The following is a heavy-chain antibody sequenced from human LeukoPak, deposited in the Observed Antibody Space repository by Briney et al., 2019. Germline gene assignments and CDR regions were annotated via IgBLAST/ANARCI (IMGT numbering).Heavy chain of an antibody. D-gene: IGHD2-15*01. CDR1: GGSFSGYY. CDR2: INHSGST. V-gene: IGHV4-34*01. CDR3: ARGPGGYCSGGSCYGNAFDI. J-gene: IGHJ3*02. Sequence: SETLSLTCAVYGGSFSGYYWSWIRQPPGKGLEWIGEINHSGSTNYNPSLKSRVTISVDTSKNQFSLKLSPVTAADTAVYYCARGPGGYCSGGSCYGNAFDIWGQGTMVTVSS.